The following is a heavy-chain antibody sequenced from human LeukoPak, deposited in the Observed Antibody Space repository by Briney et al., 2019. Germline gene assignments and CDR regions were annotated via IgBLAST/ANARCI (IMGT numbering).Heavy chain of an antibody. CDR3: ARDGAAADFDY. Sequence: ASVKVSCKASGYTFTGYYMHWVRQAPGQGLEWMGWINPNSGGTNYAQNFQGRVTMTRDTSISTAYMELSRLRSDDTAVYYCARDGAAADFDYWGQGTLVTVSS. CDR2: INPNSGGT. D-gene: IGHD6-13*01. J-gene: IGHJ4*02. V-gene: IGHV1-2*02. CDR1: GYTFTGYY.